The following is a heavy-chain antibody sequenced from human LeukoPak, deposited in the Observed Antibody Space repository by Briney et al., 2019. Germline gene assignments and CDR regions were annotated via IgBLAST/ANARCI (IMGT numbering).Heavy chain of an antibody. D-gene: IGHD3-9*01. CDR3: ARHGTGYDILSGYYFLGCFDY. CDR1: GGSISSSNW. Sequence: SGTLSLTCAVSGGSISSSNWWSWVRQPPGKGLEWIGEIYHSGSTNYNPSLKSRVTISVDKSKNQFSLELSSVTAADTAVYYCARHGTGYDILSGYYFLGCFDYWGQGTLVTVSS. CDR2: IYHSGST. V-gene: IGHV4-4*02. J-gene: IGHJ4*02.